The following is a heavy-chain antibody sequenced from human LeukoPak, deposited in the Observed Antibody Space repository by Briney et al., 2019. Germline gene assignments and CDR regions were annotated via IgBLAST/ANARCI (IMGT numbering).Heavy chain of an antibody. Sequence: GGSLRLSCAASGFTFSSYAMSWVRQAPGKGLEWVSVIGGSGVSTYYADSVKGRFTISRDNSKNTLYLQMNSLRAEDTAVYYCAKCSGGSCYSAFDIWGQGTMVTVSS. V-gene: IGHV3-23*01. J-gene: IGHJ3*02. D-gene: IGHD2-15*01. CDR2: IGGSGVST. CDR1: GFTFSSYA. CDR3: AKCSGGSCYSAFDI.